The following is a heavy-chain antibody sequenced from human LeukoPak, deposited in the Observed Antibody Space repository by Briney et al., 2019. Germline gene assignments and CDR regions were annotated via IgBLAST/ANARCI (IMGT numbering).Heavy chain of an antibody. D-gene: IGHD1-26*01. CDR3: AKIPYSRSYYVHFDH. J-gene: IGHJ4*02. Sequence: PGGSLRHCCAASGFTFSSYSMSWVRQAPGKGLEWVSAISNSGGGTYYADSVKGRFTVSSDNSKNTLHLQMNSLRAEDTAIYYCAKIPYSRSYYVHFDHWGQGTLVTVSS. V-gene: IGHV3-23*01. CDR1: GFTFSSYS. CDR2: ISNSGGGT.